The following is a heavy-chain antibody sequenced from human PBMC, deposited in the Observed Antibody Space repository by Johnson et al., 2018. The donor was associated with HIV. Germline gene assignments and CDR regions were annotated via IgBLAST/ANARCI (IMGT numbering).Heavy chain of an antibody. CDR3: ARDNEDIVLVGAFDI. CDR1: GFTFSNAW. V-gene: IGHV3-15*01. J-gene: IGHJ3*02. D-gene: IGHD2-8*02. CDR2: IKSKIDGGTT. Sequence: VQLVESGGGLVKPGGSLRLSCAASGFTFSNAWMTWVRQAPGKGLEWVGRIKSKIDGGTTDYAAPVKGRFTISRDNSKNTLYLQMNSLRAEDTAVYYCARDNEDIVLVGAFDIWGQGTMVTVSS.